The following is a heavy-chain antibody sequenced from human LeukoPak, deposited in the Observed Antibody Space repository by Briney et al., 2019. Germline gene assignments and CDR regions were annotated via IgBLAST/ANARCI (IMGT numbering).Heavy chain of an antibody. CDR3: ARDFFHGHCAGLSCFLLDC. J-gene: IGHJ4*02. Sequence: GASVKVSCKASGYTFTSYGISWVRQAPGQGLEWMGWISGNNGNTNYAQKFQGRVTMTTDTSTSTAYMEMRSLRSDDTAVYYCARDFFHGHCAGLSCFLLDCWGQGSLVTVSS. CDR1: GYTFTSYG. CDR2: ISGNNGNT. V-gene: IGHV1-18*01. D-gene: IGHD2-15*01.